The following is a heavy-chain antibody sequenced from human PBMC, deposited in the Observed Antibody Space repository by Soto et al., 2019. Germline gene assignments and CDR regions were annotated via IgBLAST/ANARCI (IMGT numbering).Heavy chain of an antibody. CDR3: ARQRPLDSRVLYD. Sequence: PGESLKISCKVFGDSFTGFWIGWVRQMPGKGLEWVASIYPRDSDIRYNPSFQGQVTISADRSTTTAYLQWSSLKASDTAIYYCARQRPLDSRVLYDWGQGTLVTVSS. CDR1: GDSFTGFW. V-gene: IGHV5-51*01. D-gene: IGHD3-22*01. J-gene: IGHJ4*02. CDR2: IYPRDSDI.